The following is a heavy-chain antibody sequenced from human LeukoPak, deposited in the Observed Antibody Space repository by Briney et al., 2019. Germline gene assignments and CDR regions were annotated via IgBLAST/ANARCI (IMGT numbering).Heavy chain of an antibody. CDR2: IYYSGST. CDR3: AREAPRNDYGDYVDYYGMDI. J-gene: IGHJ6*02. D-gene: IGHD4-17*01. CDR1: GGSISSGGYY. Sequence: PSETLSLTCTVSGGSISSGGYYWSWIRQHPGKGLEWIGYIYYSGSTSYNPSLKSRVTISVDTSKNQFSLKLSSVTAADTAVYYCAREAPRNDYGDYVDYYGMDIWGQGTTVTVSS. V-gene: IGHV4-31*03.